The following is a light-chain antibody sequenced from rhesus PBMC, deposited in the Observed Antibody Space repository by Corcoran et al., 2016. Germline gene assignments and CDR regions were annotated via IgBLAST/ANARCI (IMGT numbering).Light chain of an antibody. CDR1: QGISSY. CDR3: QQRNNFPPT. J-gene: IGKJ1*01. CDR2: DAS. V-gene: IGKV1-38*01. Sequence: DIQLTQSPSSLSASVGDRVTITCRASQGISSYLAWYQQKSGQAPKLLIYDASNLQSGIPTRCSGSGSGTEITITISSLQPEDFATYYCQQRNNFPPTFGQGTKVEIK.